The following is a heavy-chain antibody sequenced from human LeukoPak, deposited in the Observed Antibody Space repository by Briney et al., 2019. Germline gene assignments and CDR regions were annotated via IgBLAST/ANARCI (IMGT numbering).Heavy chain of an antibody. Sequence: SGTLSLTCTVSGGSIRSYYWSWIRQPPGKGLEWIGYIYYGGGTNYNPSLNSRVTISVDTSKNQFSLELSSVTAADTAVYYCARVGPGYGSGTNPFDYWGQGTLATVSS. CDR3: ARVGPGYGSGTNPFDY. D-gene: IGHD3-10*01. CDR1: GGSIRSYY. J-gene: IGHJ4*02. V-gene: IGHV4-59*01. CDR2: IYYGGGT.